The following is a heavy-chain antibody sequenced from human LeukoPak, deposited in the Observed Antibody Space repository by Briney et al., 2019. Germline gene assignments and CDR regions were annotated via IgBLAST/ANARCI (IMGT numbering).Heavy chain of an antibody. CDR1: GYTFTGYY. Sequence: ASVKVSCKASGYTFTGYYMHWVRQAPGRGLEWMGWIDPNSGGTNYAQKFQGRVTMARDTSISTAYMELSRLRSDDTAVYYCARDLGLGITMKEFDSWGQGTLVTVSS. CDR3: ARDLGLGITMKEFDS. V-gene: IGHV1-2*02. CDR2: IDPNSGGT. J-gene: IGHJ4*02. D-gene: IGHD3-22*01.